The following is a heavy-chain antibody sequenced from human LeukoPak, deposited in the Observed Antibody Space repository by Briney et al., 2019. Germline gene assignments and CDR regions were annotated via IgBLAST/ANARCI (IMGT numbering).Heavy chain of an antibody. J-gene: IGHJ3*02. Sequence: SGGSLRLSCAASGFTVSSNYMGWVRQAPGKGLEWVSVIYSGGSTYYADSVKGRFTISRDNSKNTLYLQMNSLRAEDTAVYYCARESYCSGGSCYRQFYNAFDIWGQGTMVTVSS. V-gene: IGHV3-66*01. CDR3: ARESYCSGGSCYRQFYNAFDI. CDR2: IYSGGST. D-gene: IGHD2-15*01. CDR1: GFTVSSNY.